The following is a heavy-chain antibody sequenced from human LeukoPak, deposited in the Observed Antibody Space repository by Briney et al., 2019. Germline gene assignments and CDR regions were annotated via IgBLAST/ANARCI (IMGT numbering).Heavy chain of an antibody. J-gene: IGHJ4*02. CDR3: AKDDYGGNSGY. D-gene: IGHD4-23*01. CDR1: GFTFSSYW. Sequence: GGSLRLSCSASGFTFSSYWMHWVRQAPGKGLVWVSRINTDGSSTSYADSVKGRFTISRDNAKNTLYLQMNSLRAEDTAVYYCAKDDYGGNSGYWGQGTLVTVSS. V-gene: IGHV3-74*01. CDR2: INTDGSST.